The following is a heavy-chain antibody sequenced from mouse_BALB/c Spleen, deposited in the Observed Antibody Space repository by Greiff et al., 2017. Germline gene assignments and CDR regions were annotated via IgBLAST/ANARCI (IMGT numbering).Heavy chain of an antibody. V-gene: IGHV6-6*02. D-gene: IGHD2-14*01. CDR2: IRLKSNNYAT. CDR1: GFTFSNYW. Sequence: EVKLMESGGGLVQPGGSMKLSCVASGFTFSNYWMNWVRQSPEKGLEWVAEIRLKSNNYATHYAESVKGRFTISRDDSKSSVYLQMNNLRAEDTGIYYCTRQVYYRYYAMDYWGQGTSVTVSS. J-gene: IGHJ4*01. CDR3: TRQVYYRYYAMDY.